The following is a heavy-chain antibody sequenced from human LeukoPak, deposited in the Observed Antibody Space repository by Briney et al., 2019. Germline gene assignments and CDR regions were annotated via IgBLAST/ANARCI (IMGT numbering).Heavy chain of an antibody. CDR3: ARGPPYGP. CDR1: GGSFSGYY. D-gene: IGHD3-10*01. CDR2: INHSGST. J-gene: IGHJ4*02. Sequence: KTSETLSLTCAVYGGSFSGYYWSWIRQPPGKGLEWIGEINHSGSTNYNPSLKSRVTISVDTSKNQFSLKLSSVTAADTAVYYCARGPPYGPWGQGTLVTVSS. V-gene: IGHV4-34*01.